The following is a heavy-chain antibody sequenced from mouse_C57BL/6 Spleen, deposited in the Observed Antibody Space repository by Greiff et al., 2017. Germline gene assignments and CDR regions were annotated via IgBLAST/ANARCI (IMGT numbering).Heavy chain of an antibody. CDR3: ARENDGYYDVDY. CDR2: IYPGSGST. CDR1: GYTFTSYW. V-gene: IGHV1-55*01. Sequence: VQLQQPGAELVKPGASVKMSCKASGYTFTSYWITWVKQRPGQGLEWIGDIYPGSGSTNYNEKFKSKATLTVDTSSSTAYMQLSSLTSEDSAVYYCARENDGYYDVDYWGQGTTLTVSS. J-gene: IGHJ2*01. D-gene: IGHD2-3*01.